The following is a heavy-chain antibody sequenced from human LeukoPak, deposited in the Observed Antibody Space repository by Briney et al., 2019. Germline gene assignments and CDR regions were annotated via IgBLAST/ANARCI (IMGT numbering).Heavy chain of an antibody. CDR2: IRSKAYGGTT. CDR3: SGQQLVLGTYTWFDP. V-gene: IGHV3-49*03. Sequence: QPGRSLRLSCTASGFTFGDYAMNWFRQAPGKGLEWVGFIRSKAYGGTTEYAASVKGRFTISRDDSKSIAYLQMNSLKTEDTAVYYCSGQQLVLGTYTWFDPWGQGTLVTVSS. CDR1: GFTFGDYA. D-gene: IGHD6-13*01. J-gene: IGHJ5*02.